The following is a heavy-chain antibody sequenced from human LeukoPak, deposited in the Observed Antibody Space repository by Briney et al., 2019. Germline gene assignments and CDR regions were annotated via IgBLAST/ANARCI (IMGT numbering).Heavy chain of an antibody. CDR2: IYSSGST. V-gene: IGHV4-59*01. J-gene: IGHJ4*02. CDR1: GGSISSYY. D-gene: IGHD1-26*01. CDR3: ARDKAGSSSLDY. Sequence: SETLSLTCTVSGGSISSYYWSWIRQPPGKGLEWIGYIYSSGSTNYNPFLESRVTMSVDKSKNQFSLKLSSVTVADTAVYYCARDKAGSSSLDYWGQGTLVTVSS.